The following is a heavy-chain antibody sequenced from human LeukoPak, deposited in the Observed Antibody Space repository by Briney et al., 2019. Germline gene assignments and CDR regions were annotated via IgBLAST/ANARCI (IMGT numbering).Heavy chain of an antibody. CDR3: ARGRGRSRPELLWFGEPEDNNDY. J-gene: IGHJ4*02. CDR1: GGSISSSSYY. Sequence: SETLSLTCTVSGGSISSSSYYWGWIRQPPGKGLEWIGSIYYSGSTYYNPSLKSRVTISVDTSKNQFSLKLSSVTAADTAVYYCARGRGRSRPELLWFGEPEDNNDYWGQGTLVTVSS. CDR2: IYYSGST. V-gene: IGHV4-39*07. D-gene: IGHD3-10*01.